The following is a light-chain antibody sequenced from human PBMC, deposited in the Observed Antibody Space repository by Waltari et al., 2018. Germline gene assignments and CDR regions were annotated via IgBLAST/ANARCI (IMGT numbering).Light chain of an antibody. J-gene: IGLJ3*02. V-gene: IGLV3-21*04. Sequence: SDVLTHPPSVSLATGKTARLTCGRNNSGSKSEPWYQQRSGQAPVLVMHFDTDRPSGIPDRFSGSNSGNTATLTISRVEAGDEADYYCQVWDITNDHRVFGGGTKLTVL. CDR2: FDT. CDR1: NSGSKS. CDR3: QVWDITNDHRV.